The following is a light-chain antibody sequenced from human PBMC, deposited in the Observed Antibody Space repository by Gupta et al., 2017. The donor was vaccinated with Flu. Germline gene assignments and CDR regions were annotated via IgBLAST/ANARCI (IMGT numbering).Light chain of an antibody. CDR1: QSIDNY. Sequence: DIQMTQSPSSLSASVGDRVTITCRASQSIDNYLNWYQQNTGKAPKLLIYDASSLQIGIPSRFSGSKSGTDFTLTIRSLQPEDFAFYYCQQNCGTPYTFGQGTKLEIK. J-gene: IGKJ2*01. CDR3: QQNCGTPYT. V-gene: IGKV1-39*01. CDR2: DAS.